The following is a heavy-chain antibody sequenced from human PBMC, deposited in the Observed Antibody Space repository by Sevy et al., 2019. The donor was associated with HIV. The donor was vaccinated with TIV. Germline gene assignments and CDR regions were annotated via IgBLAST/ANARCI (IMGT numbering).Heavy chain of an antibody. D-gene: IGHD3-10*01. J-gene: IGHJ4*02. CDR3: AKGKSRTMVRGVIITSY. CDR2: ISGSGETT. CDR1: GFTFSNYA. V-gene: IGHV3-23*01. Sequence: GSLRLSCAASGFTFSNYAMSWVRQAPGKGLEWVSVISGSGETTYYADTVKGRFTISRDNSKNTLYLQMNSLRTEDTAVYYCAKGKSRTMVRGVIITSYWGQGTLVTVS.